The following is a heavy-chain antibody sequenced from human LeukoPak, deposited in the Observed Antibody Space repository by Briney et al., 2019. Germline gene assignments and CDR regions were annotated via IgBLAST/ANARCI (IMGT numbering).Heavy chain of an antibody. CDR1: GFTFSSYW. D-gene: IGHD2-2*01. CDR3: ARGNSGHCSGATCYALDY. CDR2: ISDDFGT. V-gene: IGHV3-23*01. Sequence: TGGSLRLSCVASGFTFSSYWMHWVRQAPGKGLEWVAAISDDFGTYHADSVKGRFTISRDNSRNTLYLQMTSLRAEDTAVYYCARGNSGHCSGATCYALDYWGQGTLVTVSS. J-gene: IGHJ4*02.